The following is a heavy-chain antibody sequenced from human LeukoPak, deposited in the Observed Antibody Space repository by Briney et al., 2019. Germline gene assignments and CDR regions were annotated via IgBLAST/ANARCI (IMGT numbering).Heavy chain of an antibody. CDR2: IKEDGSVQ. J-gene: IGHJ5*02. CDR1: GFPFSGYW. V-gene: IGHV3-7*01. Sequence: GGSLRLSCTASGFPFSGYWISWVRQAPGTGLEWVANIKEDGSVQDYVDSVKGRFTISRDNAKNALFLQMNSLRAEDTAVYYCARNSGSHPWGQGTLVTVSS. D-gene: IGHD1-26*01. CDR3: ARNSGSHP.